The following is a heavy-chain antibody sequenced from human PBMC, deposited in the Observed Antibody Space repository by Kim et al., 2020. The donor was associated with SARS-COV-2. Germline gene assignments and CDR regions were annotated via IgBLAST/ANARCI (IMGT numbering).Heavy chain of an antibody. CDR2: IKQDGSEK. Sequence: GGSLRLSCAASGFTFSSYWMSWVRQAPGKGLEWVANIKQDGSEKYYVDSVKGRFTISRDNAKNSLYLQMNSLRAEDTAVYYCARDPRIGRYYDSSGHTRGYFDYWGQGTLVTVSS. D-gene: IGHD3-22*01. J-gene: IGHJ4*02. CDR3: ARDPRIGRYYDSSGHTRGYFDY. CDR1: GFTFSSYW. V-gene: IGHV3-7*01.